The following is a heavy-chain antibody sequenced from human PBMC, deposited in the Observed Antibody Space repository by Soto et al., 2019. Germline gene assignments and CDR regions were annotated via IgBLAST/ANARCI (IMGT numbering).Heavy chain of an antibody. V-gene: IGHV1-18*01. CDR3: ARAPFYDILTGYPVPLYFDY. J-gene: IGHJ4*02. D-gene: IGHD3-9*01. CDR1: GYTFTSYG. CDR2: ISAYNGNT. Sequence: SVKVSCKASGYTFTSYGISWVRQAPGQGLEWMGWISAYNGNTNYAQKLQGRVTMTTDASTSTAYMELRSLRSDDTAVYYCARAPFYDILTGYPVPLYFDYWGQGTLVTVSS.